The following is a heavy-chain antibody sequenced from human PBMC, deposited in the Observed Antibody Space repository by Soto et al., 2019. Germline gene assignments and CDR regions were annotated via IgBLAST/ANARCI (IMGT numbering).Heavy chain of an antibody. CDR2: ISGSGGST. D-gene: IGHD3-22*01. CDR3: AKDSRTTMIVVVIPGTNWFDP. V-gene: IGHV3-23*01. Sequence: LRLSCAASGFTFSSYAMSCVRQAPGKGLEWVSAISGSGGSTYYADSVKGRFTIPRDNSKNTLYLQMNSLRAEDTAVYYCAKDSRTTMIVVVIPGTNWFDPWGQGTLVTVSS. J-gene: IGHJ5*02. CDR1: GFTFSSYA.